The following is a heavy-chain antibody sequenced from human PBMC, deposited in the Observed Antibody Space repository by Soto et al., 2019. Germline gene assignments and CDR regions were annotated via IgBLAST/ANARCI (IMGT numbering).Heavy chain of an antibody. D-gene: IGHD2-21*01. V-gene: IGHV3-7*01. J-gene: IGHJ6*04. Sequence: VQVVESGGGLVQPGGSLRLSCAASGFTFTSYWMTWVRQAPGRGLEWVANINKDGSEKSYVDSVKGRFTISSDNAKSSLYLQMNSLRADDTAVYYCVREIAIRLWGKGTTVIVSS. CDR1: GFTFTSYW. CDR2: INKDGSEK. CDR3: VREIAIRL.